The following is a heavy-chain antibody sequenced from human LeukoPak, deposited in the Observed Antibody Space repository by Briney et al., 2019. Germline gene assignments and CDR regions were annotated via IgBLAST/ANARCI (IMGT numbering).Heavy chain of an antibody. CDR1: GGSISTGDYY. Sequence: PSETLSLTCAVSGGSISTGDYYWNWIRQPPGRGLEWIGYIYYSGSTYYNPSLKSRVTLSVDTSKNQFSLNLSSVTAADTAVYYCARATYQVVSRWFDPWGQGTLVTVSS. D-gene: IGHD2-2*01. J-gene: IGHJ5*02. CDR2: IYYSGST. V-gene: IGHV4-30-4*01. CDR3: ARATYQVVSRWFDP.